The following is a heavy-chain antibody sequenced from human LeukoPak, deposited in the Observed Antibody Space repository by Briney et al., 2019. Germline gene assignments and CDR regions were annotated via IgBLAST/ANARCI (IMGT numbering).Heavy chain of an antibody. CDR2: IYSGGST. CDR1: GFTVSSNY. CDR3: ARRRRITMIVVVDYFDY. V-gene: IGHV3-53*01. Sequence: PGGSLRLSCAASGFTVSSNYMSWVRQAPGKGLEWVSAIYSGGSTYYADSVMGRFTISRDNSKNTLYLQMNSLRAEETAVYYWARRRRITMIVVVDYFDYWGQGTLVTVSS. J-gene: IGHJ4*02. D-gene: IGHD3-22*01.